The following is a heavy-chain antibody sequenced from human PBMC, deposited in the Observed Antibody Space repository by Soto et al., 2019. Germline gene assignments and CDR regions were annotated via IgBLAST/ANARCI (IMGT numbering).Heavy chain of an antibody. CDR1: GFTFSSYG. Sequence: QVQLVESGGGVVQPGRSLRLSCAASGFTFSSYGMHWVRQAPGKGLEWVAVISYDGSNKYYADSVKGRFTISRDNSKNTLYLQMISLRAEDTAVYYCATTMAPSVSAFDIWGQGTMVTVSS. V-gene: IGHV3-30*03. CDR3: ATTMAPSVSAFDI. D-gene: IGHD1-1*01. CDR2: ISYDGSNK. J-gene: IGHJ3*02.